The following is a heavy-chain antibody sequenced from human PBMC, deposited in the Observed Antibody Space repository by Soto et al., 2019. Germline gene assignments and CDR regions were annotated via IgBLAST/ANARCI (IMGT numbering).Heavy chain of an antibody. CDR3: ARTGGRDRDFNY. V-gene: IGHV1-69*05. Sequence: QVQLVQSGAEVKKPGSSVKVSCKASGGTFSSDSFSWVRQAPGQGLEWMGGIIPMFDTPIYAQKFQDRSTITPEESTSTAYMQLGSLRSGETAVYYCARTGGRDRDFNYWGQGALVTVSS. D-gene: IGHD2-15*01. CDR1: GGTFSSDS. J-gene: IGHJ4*02. CDR2: IIPMFDTP.